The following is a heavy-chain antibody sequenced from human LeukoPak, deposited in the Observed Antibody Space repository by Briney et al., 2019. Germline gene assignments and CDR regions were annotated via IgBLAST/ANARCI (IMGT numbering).Heavy chain of an antibody. J-gene: IGHJ4*02. CDR1: GGTFSSYA. CDR3: ARSLAYCGGDCYAYYFDY. Sequence: GASVKVSCKASGGTFSSYAISWVRQAPGQGLEWMGGIIPIFGTANYAQKFQGRATITADESTSAAYMELSSLRSEDTAVYYCARSLAYCGGDCYAYYFDYWGQGTLVTVSS. CDR2: IIPIFGTA. V-gene: IGHV1-69*13. D-gene: IGHD2-21*02.